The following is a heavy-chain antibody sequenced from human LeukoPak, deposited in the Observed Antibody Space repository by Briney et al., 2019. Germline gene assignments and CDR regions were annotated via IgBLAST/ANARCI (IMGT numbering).Heavy chain of an antibody. D-gene: IGHD6-13*01. V-gene: IGHV4-34*01. Sequence: SETLSLTCAVYGGSFSGYYWSWIRQPPGKGLEWIGEINHSGSTNYNPSLKSRVTISVDTSKNQFSLKLSSVTAADTAVYYCASQQLEEDDAFDIWGQGTMVTVSS. CDR1: GGSFSGYY. CDR2: INHSGST. CDR3: ASQQLEEDDAFDI. J-gene: IGHJ3*02.